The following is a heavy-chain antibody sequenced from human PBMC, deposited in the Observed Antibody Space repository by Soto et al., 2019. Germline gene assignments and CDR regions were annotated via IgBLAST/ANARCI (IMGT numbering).Heavy chain of an antibody. CDR3: VHQDCINNCYYFEL. J-gene: IGHJ2*01. D-gene: IGHD2-21*01. Sequence: QITVKESGPQLVKPSQTLTLTCAFSGFSLSTSGVGVGWVRQPPGKAPEWLALIYWDDDKRYRPSLKSRLSITNDPSKDQVVFTMTNMDPVDTATYYCVHQDCINNCYYFELWGRGTRVTVSS. V-gene: IGHV2-5*02. CDR1: GFSLSTSGVG. CDR2: IYWDDDK.